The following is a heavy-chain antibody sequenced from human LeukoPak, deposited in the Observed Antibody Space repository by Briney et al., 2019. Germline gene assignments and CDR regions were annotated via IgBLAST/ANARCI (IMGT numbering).Heavy chain of an antibody. Sequence: GGSLRLSCAASGFTVSSNYMSTVRQAPGKGLEWVSVIYSGGSTYYADSVKGRFTISRDNSKNTLYLQMNSLRAEDTAVYYCARARRGSYFEFDYWGQGTLVTVSS. V-gene: IGHV3-66*02. J-gene: IGHJ4*02. CDR1: GFTVSSNY. CDR3: ARARRGSYFEFDY. CDR2: IYSGGST. D-gene: IGHD1-26*01.